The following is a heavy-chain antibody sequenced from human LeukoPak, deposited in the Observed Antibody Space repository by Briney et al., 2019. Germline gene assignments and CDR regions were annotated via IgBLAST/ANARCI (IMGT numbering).Heavy chain of an antibody. CDR3: ARAYTTFGGVIVIYLGFDY. J-gene: IGHJ4*02. CDR2: IYTGGNP. V-gene: IGHV3-53*05. CDR1: GVSVSNNF. Sequence: PGGSLRLSCVASGVSVSNNFISWVRQAPGKGLQWVSVIYTGGNPRYADSVKGRFTISRDNSKNTLYLQMNSLRAEDTAVYYCARAYTTFGGVIVIYLGFDYWGQGTLVTVSS. D-gene: IGHD3-16*02.